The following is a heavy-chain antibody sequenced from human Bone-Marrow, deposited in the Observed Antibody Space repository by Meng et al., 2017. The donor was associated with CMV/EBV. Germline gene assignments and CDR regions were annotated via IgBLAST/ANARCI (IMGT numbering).Heavy chain of an antibody. Sequence: ASVKVSCKASGYTFTAHYFHWVRQAPGQGPEWMGWIHPHRGDTNYAQQFQGRVTLTRDTSINTGYMELTRLTSDDTAVYYCARDNNWGPDYWGQGTLVTVPS. V-gene: IGHV1-2*02. CDR3: ARDNNWGPDY. J-gene: IGHJ4*02. D-gene: IGHD7-27*01. CDR2: IHPHRGDT. CDR1: GYTFTAHY.